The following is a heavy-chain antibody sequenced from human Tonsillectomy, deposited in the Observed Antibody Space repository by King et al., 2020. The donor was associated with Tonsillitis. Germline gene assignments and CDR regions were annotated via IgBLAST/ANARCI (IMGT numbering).Heavy chain of an antibody. J-gene: IGHJ4*02. CDR1: GFTFSNYC. V-gene: IGHV3-30*03. CDR3: VIVGGY. D-gene: IGHD2-21*01. CDR2: ISDSGSNT. Sequence: VQLVESGGGVVQPGRSLRLSCAASGFTFSNYCMHWVRQAPGKGLGGGAGISDSGSNTYYADSGKGRFTISRDNSKNTLYLQMNSLRAEDTAIYFCVIVGGYWGQGTLVTVSS.